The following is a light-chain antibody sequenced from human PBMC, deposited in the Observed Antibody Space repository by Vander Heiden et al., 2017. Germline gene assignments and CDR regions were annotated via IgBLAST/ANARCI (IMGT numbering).Light chain of an antibody. Sequence: QSALTQPASVSGSSGQSITISCTGTNSAVGNSNLVSWYHQHAGKAPRLMIGKVSKPPSAVPNRFSESETSNTASLTISGLRAEDEDYYYCYSYAGSSKWVFGGGTKLTVL. CDR2: KVS. V-gene: IGLV2-23*02. CDR3: YSYAGSSKWV. CDR1: NSAVGNSNL. J-gene: IGLJ3*02.